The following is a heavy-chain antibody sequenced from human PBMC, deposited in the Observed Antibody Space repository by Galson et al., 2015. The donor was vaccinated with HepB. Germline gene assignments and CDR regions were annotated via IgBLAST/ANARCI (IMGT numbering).Heavy chain of an antibody. V-gene: IGHV3-7*01. J-gene: IGHJ4*02. Sequence: SLRLSCAASGFTFSSYWMSWVRQAPGKGLEWVANIQQDGSDKYYVDSVKGRFTISRDNAKNSLYLQMNSLRAEDTAVYYCARQAVGGSYSGVNTFDYWGQGTLVTVSS. D-gene: IGHD1-26*01. CDR2: IQQDGSDK. CDR1: GFTFSSYW. CDR3: ARQAVGGSYSGVNTFDY.